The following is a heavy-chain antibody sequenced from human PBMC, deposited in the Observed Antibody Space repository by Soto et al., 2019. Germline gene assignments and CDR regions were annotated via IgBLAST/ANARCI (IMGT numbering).Heavy chain of an antibody. CDR2: ISASNFNT. V-gene: IGHV1-18*01. J-gene: IGHJ6*03. Sequence: QVPLVQSGAEVKNSGASVKVSCKASGYTFTSYGFSWVRQAPGQGLEWMGWISASNFNTNYAQKLQGRVTMTTDTSTGTAYMEMRSLGSDARATYYCARDSVRYCSDGVWYEGYYYFYMDVWGQGATVTVS. D-gene: IGHD2-8*01. CDR3: ARDSVRYCSDGVWYEGYYYFYMDV. CDR1: GYTFTSYG.